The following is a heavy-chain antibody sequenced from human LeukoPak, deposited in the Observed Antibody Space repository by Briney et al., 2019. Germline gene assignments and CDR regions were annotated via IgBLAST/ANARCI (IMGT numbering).Heavy chain of an antibody. Sequence: ASVKVSCKASGYTFTAYFMHWVRQAPGQGLEWMGWINPNSGVTNSAQKFQGRVTMTRDTSIRTVYMEVSTMRYDDTAVYYCARGMPVGGTKIGFDYWGQGTLVTVSS. CDR3: ARGMPVGGTKIGFDY. V-gene: IGHV1-2*02. CDR2: INPNSGVT. J-gene: IGHJ4*02. CDR1: GYTFTAYF. D-gene: IGHD6-19*01.